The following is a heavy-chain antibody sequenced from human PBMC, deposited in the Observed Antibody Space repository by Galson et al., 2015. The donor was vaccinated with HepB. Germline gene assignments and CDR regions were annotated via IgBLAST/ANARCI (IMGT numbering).Heavy chain of an antibody. Sequence: PRRLSGAASGFIFSNAWMCGVRQAQGTGLEGVGRIQSNPDGGTTDSAAPGTGRLTNTRDASKNTLYLQMNSLKPEDTAVYYCTTDMRWEPQNRFDYWGQGTLVTVSS. D-gene: IGHD1-14*01. J-gene: IGHJ4*02. V-gene: IGHV3-15*01. CDR1: GFIFSNAW. CDR2: IQSNPDGGTT. CDR3: TTDMRWEPQNRFDY.